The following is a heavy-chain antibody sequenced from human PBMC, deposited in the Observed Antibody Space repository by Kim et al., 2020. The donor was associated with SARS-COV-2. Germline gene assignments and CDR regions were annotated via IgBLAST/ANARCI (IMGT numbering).Heavy chain of an antibody. Sequence: SETLSLTCTVSGGSISSSSYYWGWIRQPPGKGLEWIGSIYYSGSTYYNPSLKSRVTISVDTSKNQFSLKLSSVTAADTAVYYCARHGGDAYNCYYSGMDVWGGEPRVTVS. CDR3: ARHGGDAYNCYYSGMDV. D-gene: IGHD1-1*01. V-gene: IGHV4-39*01. J-gene: IGHJ6*02. CDR1: GGSISSSSYY. CDR2: IYYSGST.